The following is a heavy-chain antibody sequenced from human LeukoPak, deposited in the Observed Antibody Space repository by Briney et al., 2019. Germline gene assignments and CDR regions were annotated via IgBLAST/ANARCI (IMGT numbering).Heavy chain of an antibody. Sequence: ASVKVSCKASGYTFTSYDINWVRQATGQGLEWMGWMNPNSGNTGYAQKFQGRVTMTRNTSISTAYMELRSLRSDDTAVYYCARALSLSSSPRYWGQGTLVTVSS. V-gene: IGHV1-8*01. J-gene: IGHJ4*02. CDR3: ARALSLSSSPRY. CDR1: GYTFTSYD. CDR2: MNPNSGNT. D-gene: IGHD3-16*02.